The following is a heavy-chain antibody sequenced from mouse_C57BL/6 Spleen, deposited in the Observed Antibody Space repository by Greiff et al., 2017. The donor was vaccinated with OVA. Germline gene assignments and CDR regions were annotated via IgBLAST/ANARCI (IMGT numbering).Heavy chain of an antibody. J-gene: IGHJ2*01. CDR3: ARGVGYYGSSLWYFDY. Sequence: VQLQESGAELVKPGASVKMSCKASGYTFTTYPIEWMKQNHGKSLEWIGNFHPYNDDTKYNEKFKGKATLTVEKSSSTVYLELSRLTSDDSAVYYCARGVGYYGSSLWYFDYWGQGTTLTVSS. V-gene: IGHV1-47*01. CDR1: GYTFTTYP. CDR2: FHPYNDDT. D-gene: IGHD1-1*01.